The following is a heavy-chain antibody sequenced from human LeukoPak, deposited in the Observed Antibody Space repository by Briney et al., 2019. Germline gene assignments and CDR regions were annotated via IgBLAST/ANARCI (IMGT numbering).Heavy chain of an antibody. CDR1: GYTLTELS. D-gene: IGHD3-22*01. V-gene: IGHV1-24*01. CDR2: FDPEDGET. CDR3: AAHYYDSSGYYFSRGLLGGIFDC. Sequence: ASVKVSCKVSGYTLTELSMHWVRQAPGKGLEWMGGFDPEDGETIYAQKFQGRVTMTENTSTDTAYMELSSLRSEDTAVYYCAAHYYDSSGYYFSRGLLGGIFDCWGQGTLVTVSS. J-gene: IGHJ4*02.